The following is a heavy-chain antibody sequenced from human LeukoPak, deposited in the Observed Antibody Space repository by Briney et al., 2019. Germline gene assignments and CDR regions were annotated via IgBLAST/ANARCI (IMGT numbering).Heavy chain of an antibody. CDR3: ARGWESDAFDI. CDR2: IYYSGST. D-gene: IGHD1-26*01. CDR1: GYSISSGYY. J-gene: IGHJ3*02. V-gene: IGHV4-38-2*02. Sequence: SETLSLTCIVSGYSISSGYYWGCIRQPPGKGLEWIGTIYYSGSTYYNPSLKSRVTISVDTSKNQFSLKLNSVTAADTAVYYCARGWESDAFDIWGQGTMVTVSS.